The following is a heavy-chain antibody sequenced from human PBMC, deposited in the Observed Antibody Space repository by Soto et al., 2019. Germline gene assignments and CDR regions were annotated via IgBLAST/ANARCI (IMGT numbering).Heavy chain of an antibody. CDR1: GYTFTNYV. V-gene: IGHV1-18*01. J-gene: IGHJ4*02. CDR2: ISPLKGNT. Sequence: QVQLIQSAGEVKKPGASVKVSCKASGYTFTNYVIHWIRQAPGQGLEWMAWISPLKGNTNYAQKVQGRVTVTTDTSTNTVYMYLSGLRSDDTALYFCARSGEPPFDHWGQGSLVTV. D-gene: IGHD6-25*01. CDR3: ARSGEPPFDH.